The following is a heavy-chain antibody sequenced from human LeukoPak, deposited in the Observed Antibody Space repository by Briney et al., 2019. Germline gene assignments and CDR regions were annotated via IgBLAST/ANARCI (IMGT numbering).Heavy chain of an antibody. CDR1: GGSFSGYY. J-gene: IGHJ4*02. D-gene: IGHD1-26*01. V-gene: IGHV4-34*01. CDR2: INHSGST. CDR3: ARGSKHRYSGSYYARLQFDY. Sequence: SETLSLTCAVYGGSFSGYYWSWIRQPPGKGPEWIGEINHSGSTNYNPSLKSRVTISVDTSKNQFSLKLSSVTAADTAVYYCARGSKHRYSGSYYARLQFDYWGQGTLVTVSS.